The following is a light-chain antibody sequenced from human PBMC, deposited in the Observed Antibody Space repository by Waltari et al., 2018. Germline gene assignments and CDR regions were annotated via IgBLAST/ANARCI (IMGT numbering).Light chain of an antibody. CDR1: DSDVGAYAF. V-gene: IGLV2-14*01. J-gene: IGLJ1*01. CDR3: SSYTTSSAPGV. CDR2: EVS. Sequence: QSALTQPASVSGSPGQSIPLSCSGTDSDVGAYAFVSWYQQHPGKAPHLIIYEVSNRPSGISNRFSASKSGNTASLTISGLQAEDEADYYCSSYTTSSAPGVFGTGTRVTVL.